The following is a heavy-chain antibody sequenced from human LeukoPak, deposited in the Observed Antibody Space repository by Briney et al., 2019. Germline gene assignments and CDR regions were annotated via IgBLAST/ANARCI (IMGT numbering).Heavy chain of an antibody. Sequence: GASVKVSCKASGYTFTGYYVHWVRQAPGQELEWMGWINPNRGGTKYAQKFQGRVTMARDTSISTAYMELSRLTSDDTAVYYCARDGNDGAFDIWGQGTMVTVSS. CDR2: INPNRGGT. CDR3: ARDGNDGAFDI. D-gene: IGHD4-23*01. CDR1: GYTFTGYY. J-gene: IGHJ3*02. V-gene: IGHV1-2*02.